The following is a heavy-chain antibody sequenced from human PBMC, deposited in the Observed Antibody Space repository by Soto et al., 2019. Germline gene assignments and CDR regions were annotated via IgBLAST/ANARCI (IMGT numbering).Heavy chain of an antibody. V-gene: IGHV1-8*02. CDR1: GGTFSSYD. CDR3: ARTSTFYDIDDGMDV. J-gene: IGHJ6*02. CDR2: MNPNSGNT. D-gene: IGHD3-9*01. Sequence: GASVKVSCKASGGTFSSYDINRVRQATGQGLEWMGWMNPNSGNTGYAQKFQGRVTMTRNTSISTAYMELSSLRSEDTAVYYCARTSTFYDIDDGMDVWGQGTTVTVSS.